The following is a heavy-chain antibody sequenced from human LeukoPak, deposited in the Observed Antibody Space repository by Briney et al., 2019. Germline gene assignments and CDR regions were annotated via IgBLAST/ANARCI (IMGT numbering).Heavy chain of an antibody. J-gene: IGHJ3*02. V-gene: IGHV3-23*01. CDR1: GFTFSSYA. CDR2: ISGSGGRT. CDR3: AKNKEKAIFGLVLGADAFDI. Sequence: GGSLRLTCAASGFTFSSYAMSWVRQAPGKGLEWVSTISGSGGRTNNADSVKGRFTISRDNSKNTLYLQMNSLRGEDKAVYYCAKNKEKAIFGLVLGADAFDIWGQGTMVTVSS. D-gene: IGHD3-3*01.